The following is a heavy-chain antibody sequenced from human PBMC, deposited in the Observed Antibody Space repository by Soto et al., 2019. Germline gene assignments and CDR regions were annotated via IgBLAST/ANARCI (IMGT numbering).Heavy chain of an antibody. CDR3: EPDVYPGSSSLYRDAFDI. J-gene: IGHJ3*02. CDR2: INRDGSKK. CDR1: GFTLSAYW. Sequence: EVQLEESGGDLVQPGGSLRLSCAASGFTLSAYWMTWVRQAPGKGLEWVANINRDGSKKSYLDSVRGRFTISRDNVGNSLYLQMDSLRADDTALYSWEPDVYPGSSSLYRDAFDIWGQGTMVTVSS. D-gene: IGHD6-13*01. V-gene: IGHV3-7*05.